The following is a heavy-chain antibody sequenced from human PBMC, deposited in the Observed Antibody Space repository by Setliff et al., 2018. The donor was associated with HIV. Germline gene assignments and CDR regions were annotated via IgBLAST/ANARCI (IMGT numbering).Heavy chain of an antibody. D-gene: IGHD4-17*01. J-gene: IGHJ4*02. CDR2: IWPSGTS. CDR1: GDSITGSFY. Sequence: PSETLSLTCGVSGDSITGSFYWAWIRQPPGKGLEWIANIYPSGSIWPSGTSNYNPSLKGRVTISLDTSKNQFSLTLSSVTAADTAVYYCARYSTLTTNFDYWGQGTLVTVSA. CDR3: ARYSTLTTNFDY. V-gene: IGHV4-38-2*01.